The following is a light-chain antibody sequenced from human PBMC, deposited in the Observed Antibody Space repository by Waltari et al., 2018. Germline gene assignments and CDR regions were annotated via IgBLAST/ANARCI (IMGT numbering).Light chain of an antibody. J-gene: IGKJ4*01. CDR1: QSVTSN. V-gene: IGKV3-15*01. Sequence: EIVMTQSPATLSVSPGEGATLSCRASQSVTSNLAWYQQKPGQAPRLLIHGASTRATGVPARFSGSGSETEFTLTISSLQSEDFAVYYCLQYNNWPLTFGGGTKVEIK. CDR3: LQYNNWPLT. CDR2: GAS.